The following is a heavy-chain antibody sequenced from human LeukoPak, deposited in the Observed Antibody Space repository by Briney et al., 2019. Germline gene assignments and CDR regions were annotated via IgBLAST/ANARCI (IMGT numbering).Heavy chain of an antibody. CDR2: IRYDGSNK. CDR1: GFTFGSYG. CDR3: AKVRVSSSSGVTDY. J-gene: IGHJ4*02. D-gene: IGHD6-6*01. Sequence: PGGSLRLSCAASGFTFGSYGMHWVRQAPGKGLEWVAFIRYDGSNKYYADSVKGRFTISRDNSKNTLYLQMNSLRAEDTAVYYCAKVRVSSSSGVTDYWGQGTLVTVSS. V-gene: IGHV3-30*02.